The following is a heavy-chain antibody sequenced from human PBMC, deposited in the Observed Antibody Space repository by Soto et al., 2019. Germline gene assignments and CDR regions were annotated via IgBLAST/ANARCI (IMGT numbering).Heavy chain of an antibody. CDR2: IKSKTDGGTT. Sequence: GGSPRLSCAASGFTFSTAWMSWVRQAPGKGLEWVGRIKSKTDGGTTDYAAPVKGRFTISRDDSKDTLYLQMNSLKTEDTAVYYCTTDPWFCSSTTCFAYGMDVWGRGTTVTVSS. J-gene: IGHJ6*02. V-gene: IGHV3-15*01. CDR1: GFTFSTAW. D-gene: IGHD2-2*01. CDR3: TTDPWFCSSTTCFAYGMDV.